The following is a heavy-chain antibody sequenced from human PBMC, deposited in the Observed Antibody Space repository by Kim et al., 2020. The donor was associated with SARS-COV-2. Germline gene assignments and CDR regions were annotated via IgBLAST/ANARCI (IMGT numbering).Heavy chain of an antibody. CDR2: ISYDGSNK. Sequence: GGSLRLSCAASGFTFSSYAMHWVRQAPGKGLEWVAVISYDGSNKYYADSVKGRFTISRDNSKNTLYLQMNSLRAEDTAVYYCARDYSTMVRGVMDVWGQGTTVTVSS. J-gene: IGHJ6*02. D-gene: IGHD3-10*01. V-gene: IGHV3-30-3*01. CDR3: ARDYSTMVRGVMDV. CDR1: GFTFSSYA.